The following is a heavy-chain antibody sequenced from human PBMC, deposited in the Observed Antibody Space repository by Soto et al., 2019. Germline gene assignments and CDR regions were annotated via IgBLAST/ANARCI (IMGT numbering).Heavy chain of an antibody. J-gene: IGHJ3*02. D-gene: IGHD3-10*01. CDR2: IKSKTDGGTT. V-gene: IGHV3-15*01. Sequence: PVGSLRLSCAASGFTFSNAWMSWVRQAPGKGLEWVGRIKSKTDGGTTDYAAPVKGRFTISRDDSKNTLYLQMNSLKTEDTAVYYCTTQLLWFGAQKDDAFDIWGQGTMVTVSS. CDR1: GFTFSNAW. CDR3: TTQLLWFGAQKDDAFDI.